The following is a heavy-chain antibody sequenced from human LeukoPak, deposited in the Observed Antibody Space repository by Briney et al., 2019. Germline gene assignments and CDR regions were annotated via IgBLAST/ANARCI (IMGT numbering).Heavy chain of an antibody. J-gene: IGHJ5*02. D-gene: IGHD6-13*01. CDR2: ISGSGGST. CDR1: GFTFSSYG. V-gene: IGHV3-23*01. Sequence: GGTLRLSCAASGFTFSSYGMSWVRQAPGKGLEWVSAISGSGGSTYYADSVKGRFTISRDNSKNTLYLQMNSLRAEDMAVYYCAKTQAAVGKAWFDPWGPGNPGHRLL. CDR3: AKTQAAVGKAWFDP.